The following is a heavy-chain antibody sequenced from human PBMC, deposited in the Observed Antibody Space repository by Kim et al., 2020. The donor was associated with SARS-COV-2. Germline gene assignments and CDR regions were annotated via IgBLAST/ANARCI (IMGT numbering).Heavy chain of an antibody. J-gene: IGHJ5*02. Sequence: PRSRVTKSVDTSKNQFSLKLSSVTAADTAVYYCARHDGKNYRKDNWFDPWGQGTLVTVSS. D-gene: IGHD3-10*01. CDR3: ARHDGKNYRKDNWFDP. V-gene: IGHV4-59*08.